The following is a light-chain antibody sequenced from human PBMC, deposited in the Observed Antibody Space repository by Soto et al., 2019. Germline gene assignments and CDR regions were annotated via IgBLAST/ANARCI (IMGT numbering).Light chain of an antibody. J-gene: IGKJ1*01. CDR1: QRVGSTY. CDR2: GAS. Sequence: EVVLTQSPDTLSLSPGERATLSCRASQRVGSTYLAWYQQKPGQAPRLLIFGASSRATGIADRFSGSGSGTDFTLTISRLEPEDFAVYYCQQYGETPWTFGQGTKVEIK. CDR3: QQYGETPWT. V-gene: IGKV3-20*01.